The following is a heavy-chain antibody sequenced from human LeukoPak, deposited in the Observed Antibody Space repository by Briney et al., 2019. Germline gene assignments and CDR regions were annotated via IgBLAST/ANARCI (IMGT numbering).Heavy chain of an antibody. CDR3: ARARPDCSSTSCYPYYYYYGMDV. D-gene: IGHD2-2*01. V-gene: IGHV4-34*01. J-gene: IGHJ6*02. CDR1: GGSFSGYY. CDR2: INHSGST. Sequence: SETLSLTCAVYGGSFSGYYWSWIRQPPGKGLEWIGEINHSGSTNYNPSLKSRVTISVDTSKNQFSLKLSSVTAADTAVYYCARARPDCSSTSCYPYYYYYGMDVWGQGTTVTVSS.